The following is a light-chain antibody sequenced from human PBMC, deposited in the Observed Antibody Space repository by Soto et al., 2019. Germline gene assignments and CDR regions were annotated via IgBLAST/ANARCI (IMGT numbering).Light chain of an antibody. CDR2: DVS. Sequence: QSALNQPASVSGSPGQSITISCTGTSSDVGGYSFVSWYQQHPGKAPKLMIYDVSNRPSGVSNRFSGSKSGNTASLTISGLQAEDEADYYCSSYTSSSTLVVFGGGTKLTVL. CDR1: SSDVGGYSF. V-gene: IGLV2-14*01. CDR3: SSYTSSSTLVV. J-gene: IGLJ2*01.